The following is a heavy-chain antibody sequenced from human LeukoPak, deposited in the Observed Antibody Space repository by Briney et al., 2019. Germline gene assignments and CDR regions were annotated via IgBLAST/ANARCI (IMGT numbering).Heavy chain of an antibody. D-gene: IGHD6-25*01. V-gene: IGHV1-2*02. J-gene: IGHJ4*02. CDR1: GYTFTGYY. Sequence: GASVKVSCKASGYTFTGYYMHWVRQAPGQGLEWMGWINPNSGGTNYAQKFQGRVTMTRDTSISTAYMELSRLRSDDTAVYYCARDWGAASSDPFDYWGQGTLVTVSS. CDR2: INPNSGGT. CDR3: ARDWGAASSDPFDY.